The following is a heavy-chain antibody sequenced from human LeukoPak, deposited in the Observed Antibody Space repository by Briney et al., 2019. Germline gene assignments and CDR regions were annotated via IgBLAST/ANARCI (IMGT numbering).Heavy chain of an antibody. CDR2: ISSGSSYI. V-gene: IGHV3-21*04. D-gene: IGHD1-14*01. Sequence: PGGSLRLSCAASGFAFSYYSLSWVRQAPGKGLEWVSSISSGSSYIFYADSVKGRFTISRDNAKNSVHLQMNSLRAEDTAVYYCARASRYLSQNYYHGMDVWGQGTTVTVSS. J-gene: IGHJ6*02. CDR1: GFAFSYYS. CDR3: ARASRYLSQNYYHGMDV.